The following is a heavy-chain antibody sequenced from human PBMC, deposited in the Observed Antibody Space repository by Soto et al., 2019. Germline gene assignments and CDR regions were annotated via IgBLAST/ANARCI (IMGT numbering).Heavy chain of an antibody. CDR3: ASSGGYYGSGSYY. CDR2: IYYSGST. V-gene: IGHV4-59*01. J-gene: IGHJ4*02. Sequence: SETLSLTCTVSGGSISTYYWSWIRQPPGKGLEWIGYIYYSGSTNYNPSLKSRVTISVDTSKNQFSLKLSSVTAADTAVYYCASSGGYYGSGSYYWGQGTLVTVSS. D-gene: IGHD3-10*01. CDR1: GGSISTYY.